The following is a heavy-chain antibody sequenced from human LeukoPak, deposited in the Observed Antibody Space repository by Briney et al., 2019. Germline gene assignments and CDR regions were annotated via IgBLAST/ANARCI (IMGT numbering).Heavy chain of an antibody. D-gene: IGHD4-11*01. CDR2: ISSGSDHI. V-gene: IGHV3-21*01. CDR1: GFTFSSYS. CDR3: ARNDYSTLSGYDY. Sequence: GGSLRLSCAASGFTFSSYSMNWVRQAPGKGLEWVSSISSGSDHIYYADSVKGRFTISRDNAKNSLYLQMDSLRAEDTAVFFCARNDYSTLSGYDYWGQGTLVTVSS. J-gene: IGHJ4*02.